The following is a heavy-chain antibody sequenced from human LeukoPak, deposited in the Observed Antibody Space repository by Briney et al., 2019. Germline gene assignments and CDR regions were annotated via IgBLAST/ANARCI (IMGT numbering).Heavy chain of an antibody. CDR3: PGAPGPPWFRLFDS. J-gene: IGHJ4*02. D-gene: IGHD3-10*01. CDR1: GVSISSGDYY. CDR2: VYHSGST. V-gene: IGHV4-30-4*01. Sequence: PSETLSLTCTVSGVSISSGDYYWSWIRQPPGKVLEWIGYVYHSGSTYYSPPLRNRVTLSVDTSKNQFSLKLSSVTAADTAVYYGPGAPGPPWFRLFDSGGGEPLVTSSS.